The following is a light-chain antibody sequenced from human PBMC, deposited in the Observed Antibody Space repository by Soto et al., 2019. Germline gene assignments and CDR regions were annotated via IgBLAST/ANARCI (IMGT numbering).Light chain of an antibody. J-gene: IGLJ1*01. V-gene: IGLV2-14*01. CDR2: EVR. Sequence: QSALTQPASVSGSAGQSITISCSGTMRDVGAYNLVSWYQQHPGTAPKLIIYEVRNRPSGISSRFSGSRSGNTASLTISGLQSEDEGDYYCSSYTSSVAHVFGTGTKLTVL. CDR1: MRDVGAYNL. CDR3: SSYTSSVAHV.